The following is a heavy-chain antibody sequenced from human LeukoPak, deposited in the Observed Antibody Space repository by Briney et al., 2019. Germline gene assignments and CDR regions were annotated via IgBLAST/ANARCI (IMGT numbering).Heavy chain of an antibody. CDR2: FDPEDGET. J-gene: IGHJ4*02. V-gene: IGHV1-24*01. D-gene: IGHD4-23*01. CDR3: ATRSYGGTEYYFDY. CDR1: GYTLTELS. Sequence: ASVKVSCKVSGYTLTELSMHWVRQAPGKGLEWMGGFDPEDGETIYAQKFQGRVTMTEDTSTDTAYMELNSLRSEDTAVYYCATRSYGGTEYYFDYWGQGTLVTVSS.